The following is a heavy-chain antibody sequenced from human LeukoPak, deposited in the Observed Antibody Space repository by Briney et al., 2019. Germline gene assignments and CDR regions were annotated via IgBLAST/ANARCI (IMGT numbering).Heavy chain of an antibody. CDR3: AGDAGGSGWYKY. D-gene: IGHD6-19*01. V-gene: IGHV3-21*04. Sequence: GGSLRLSCAASGFTFSSYSMNWVRQAPGKGLEWVSSISSSSSYIYYADSVKGRFTISRDNAKNSLYLQMNSLRAEDTALYYCAGDAGGSGWYKYWGQGTPVTVSS. CDR1: GFTFSSYS. J-gene: IGHJ4*02. CDR2: ISSSSSYI.